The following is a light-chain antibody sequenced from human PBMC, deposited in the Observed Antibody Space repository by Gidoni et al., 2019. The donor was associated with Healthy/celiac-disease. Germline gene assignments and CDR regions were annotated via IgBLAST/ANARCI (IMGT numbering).Light chain of an antibody. J-gene: IGKJ2*01. V-gene: IGKV1-9*01. CDR3: QQLNSYPET. CDR1: QGISSY. CDR2: AAS. Sequence: DIQLTQSPSFLSASVGDRVTLTCRASQGISSYLAWYQQKPGKAPKLLIYAASTLQSGVPSRVSGSGSGTEFTLTISSLQPEDFATYYCQQLNSYPETFGQGTKLEIK.